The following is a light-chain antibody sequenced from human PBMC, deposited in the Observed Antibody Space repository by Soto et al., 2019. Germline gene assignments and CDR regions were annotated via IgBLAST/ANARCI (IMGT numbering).Light chain of an antibody. Sequence: EIVMTQSPATLSVSPGERATLSCRASQSVSTYLAWYQQRPGQAPRLLIYGASSRATGIPDRFSGGGSETDFTLTISRLESEDSAVYYCQQYGISPFTFGGGTKVDIK. CDR3: QQYGISPFT. CDR2: GAS. V-gene: IGKV3-20*01. CDR1: QSVSTY. J-gene: IGKJ4*01.